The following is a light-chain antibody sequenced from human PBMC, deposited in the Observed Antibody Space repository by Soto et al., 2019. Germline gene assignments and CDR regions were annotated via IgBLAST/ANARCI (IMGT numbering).Light chain of an antibody. J-gene: IGKJ2*01. CDR1: QSVSSN. CDR2: GAS. Sequence: EIEMTQSPATLSVSPGERATLSCKASQSVSSNLAWYQQKPGQAPRLLIYGASTRATGIPARFSGSGSETEFTLTISSLQSEDFAVYYRQQYNNWPMYTFGQGTKLEIK. V-gene: IGKV3-15*01. CDR3: QQYNNWPMYT.